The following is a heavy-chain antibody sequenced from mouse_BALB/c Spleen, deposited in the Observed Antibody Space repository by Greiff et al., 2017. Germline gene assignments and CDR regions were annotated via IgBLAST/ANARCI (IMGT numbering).Heavy chain of an antibody. Sequence: EVQLVESGGGLVKLGGSLKLSCAASGFTFSSYYMSWVRQTPEKRLELVAAINSNGGSTYYPDTVKGRFTISRDNAKNTLYLQMSSLKSEDTALYYCARHVGYYVNYYAMDYWGQGTSVTVSS. J-gene: IGHJ4*01. CDR2: INSNGGST. V-gene: IGHV5-6-2*01. CDR3: ARHVGYYVNYYAMDY. D-gene: IGHD2-3*01. CDR1: GFTFSSYY.